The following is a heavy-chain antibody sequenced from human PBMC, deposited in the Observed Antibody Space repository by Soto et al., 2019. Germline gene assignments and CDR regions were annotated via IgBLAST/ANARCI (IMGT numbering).Heavy chain of an antibody. Sequence: QVQLQQWGAGLLKPSETLSLTCAVYGGSFSGYYWSWIRQPPGKGLEWIGEINHSGSTNYNPSLKSRVTISVDTSKNQFSLKLSSGTAADTAVYYWARGIAAAGLEAFDIWGQGTMVTVSS. CDR2: INHSGST. J-gene: IGHJ3*02. CDR3: ARGIAAAGLEAFDI. CDR1: GGSFSGYY. D-gene: IGHD6-13*01. V-gene: IGHV4-34*01.